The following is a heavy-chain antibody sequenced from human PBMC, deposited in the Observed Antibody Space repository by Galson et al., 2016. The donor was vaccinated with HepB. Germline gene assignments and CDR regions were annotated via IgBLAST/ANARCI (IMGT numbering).Heavy chain of an antibody. CDR2: IKDDGSDK. D-gene: IGHD3-10*01. CDR1: GFTFSTYW. V-gene: IGHV3-7*04. CDR3: ARDVLWFGTFSWFDP. Sequence: SLRLSCAASGFTFSTYWMSWVRQAPGKGPEWVANIKDDGSDKYYVDSVKGRFTISRDNAKNSLHLQMNSLRAEDTAVYYCARDVLWFGTFSWFDPWGQGTLVSVSS. J-gene: IGHJ5*02.